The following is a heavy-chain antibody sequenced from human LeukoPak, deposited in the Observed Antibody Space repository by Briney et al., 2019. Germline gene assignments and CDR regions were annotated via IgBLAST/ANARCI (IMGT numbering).Heavy chain of an antibody. V-gene: IGHV4-31*03. Sequence: SETLSLTCTVSGGSISSGGYYWSWIRQHPGKGLEWIGYIYYSGSTYYNPSLKSRVTISVDTSKNQFSLKLSSVTAADTAVYYCAGEGDPDYGDFTCWYFDLWGRGTLVTVSS. J-gene: IGHJ2*01. D-gene: IGHD4-17*01. CDR1: GGSISSGGYY. CDR3: AGEGDPDYGDFTCWYFDL. CDR2: IYYSGST.